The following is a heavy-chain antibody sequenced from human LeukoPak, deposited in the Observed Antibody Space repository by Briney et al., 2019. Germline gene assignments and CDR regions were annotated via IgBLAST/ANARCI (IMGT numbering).Heavy chain of an antibody. D-gene: IGHD3-3*01. J-gene: IGHJ4*02. V-gene: IGHV1-18*01. Sequence: ASVKVSCKASGYTFTSHGISWVRQAPGQGLEWMGWISAYNGNTNYAQKLQGRVTMTTDTSTSTAYMELRSLRSDDTAVYYCARDLGVLRPLSYDFWSGYYTRKYDPTGNDYWGQGTLVTVSS. CDR3: ARDLGVLRPLSYDFWSGYYTRKYDPTGNDY. CDR1: GYTFTSHG. CDR2: ISAYNGNT.